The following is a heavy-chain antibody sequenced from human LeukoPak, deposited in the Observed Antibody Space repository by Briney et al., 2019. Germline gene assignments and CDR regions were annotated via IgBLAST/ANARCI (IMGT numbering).Heavy chain of an antibody. CDR1: GGSISTSGYY. V-gene: IGHV4-39*07. CDR3: ARLIGYCSGGSCYSGRFDP. J-gene: IGHJ5*02. Sequence: SETLSLTCTVSGGSISTSGYYWGWIRQPPWKGMEWIGNIYYSGSTYYNPSLKSRVTIPVDMSKNQFSLKLTSVTAADTAVYYCARLIGYCSGGSCYSGRFDPWGQGTLVTVSS. D-gene: IGHD2-15*01. CDR2: IYYSGST.